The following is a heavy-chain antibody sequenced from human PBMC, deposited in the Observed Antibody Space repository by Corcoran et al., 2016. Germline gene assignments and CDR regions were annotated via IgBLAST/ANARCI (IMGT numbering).Heavy chain of an antibody. Sequence: QVQLQQWGAGLLKPSETLSLTCAVYGGSFSGYYWSWIRQPPGKGLEWIGEINHSGSTNYNPSLKSRVTISVDTSKNQFSLKLSSVTAADTAVYYCARGTAYYDFWSGYGRFEVFDIRGQGTMVTVSS. D-gene: IGHD3-3*01. J-gene: IGHJ3*02. CDR1: GGSFSGYY. V-gene: IGHV4-34*01. CDR3: ARGTAYYDFWSGYGRFEVFDI. CDR2: INHSGST.